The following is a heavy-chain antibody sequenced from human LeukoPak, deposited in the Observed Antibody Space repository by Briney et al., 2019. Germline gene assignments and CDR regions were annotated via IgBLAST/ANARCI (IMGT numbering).Heavy chain of an antibody. CDR3: ARARSSYGYGDAFDI. Sequence: GGSLRLSCAASGFTFSSYGMSWVRQAPGKGLEWVSAISGSGGSTYYADSVKGRFTISRDNSKNTLYLQMNSLRAEDTAVYYCARARSSYGYGDAFDIWGQGTMVTVSS. J-gene: IGHJ3*02. CDR2: ISGSGGST. V-gene: IGHV3-23*01. CDR1: GFTFSSYG. D-gene: IGHD5-18*01.